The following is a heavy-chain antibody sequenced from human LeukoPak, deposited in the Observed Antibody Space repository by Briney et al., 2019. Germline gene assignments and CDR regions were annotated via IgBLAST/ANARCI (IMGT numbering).Heavy chain of an antibody. CDR1: GFTFSSYW. Sequence: GGSLRLSCAASGFTFSSYWMSWVRQAPGKGLEWVANIKQDGSEKYYVDSVKGRFTISRDNAKNSLYLQMNSLRAEDTAVYYCARDQARAGDAFDVWGQGTMVTVSS. V-gene: IGHV3-7*01. J-gene: IGHJ3*01. CDR2: IKQDGSEK. CDR3: ARDQARAGDAFDV.